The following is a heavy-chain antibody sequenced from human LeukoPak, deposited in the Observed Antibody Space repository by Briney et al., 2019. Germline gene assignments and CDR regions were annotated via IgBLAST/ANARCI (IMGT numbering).Heavy chain of an antibody. D-gene: IGHD3-22*01. Sequence: PSETLSLTCTASGGSISSYYWSWIRQPPGKGLEWIGYIYHSGSTNYNPSLKSRVTISVDTSKNQFSLSLSAVTAADTAVYYCACLTTADAFDIWGQGTMVTVSS. J-gene: IGHJ3*02. CDR1: GGSISSYY. CDR3: ACLTTADAFDI. CDR2: IYHSGST. V-gene: IGHV4-59*01.